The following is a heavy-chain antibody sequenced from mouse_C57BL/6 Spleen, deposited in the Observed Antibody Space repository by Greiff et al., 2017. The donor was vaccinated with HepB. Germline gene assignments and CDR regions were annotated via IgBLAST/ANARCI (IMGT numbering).Heavy chain of an antibody. Sequence: VQLKESGAELVRPGASVKLSCTASGFNIKDDYMHWVKQRPEQGLEWIGWIDPENGDTEYASKFQGKATITADTSSNTAYLQLSSLTSEDTAVYYCTTGIYYGYDEDAMDYWGQGTSVTVSS. V-gene: IGHV14-4*01. D-gene: IGHD2-2*01. CDR3: TTGIYYGYDEDAMDY. J-gene: IGHJ4*01. CDR2: IDPENGDT. CDR1: GFNIKDDY.